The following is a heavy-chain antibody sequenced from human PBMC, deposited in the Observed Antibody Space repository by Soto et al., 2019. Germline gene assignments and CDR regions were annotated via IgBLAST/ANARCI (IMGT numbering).Heavy chain of an antibody. V-gene: IGHV4-59*01. CDR3: ARAIAPLRFLEWLRFDY. J-gene: IGHJ4*02. CDR2: IYYSGST. CDR1: GGSISSYY. D-gene: IGHD3-3*01. Sequence: PSETLSLTCTVSGGSISSYYWSWIRQPPGKGLEWIGYIYYSGSTNYNPSLKSRVTISVDTSKNQFSLKLSSVTAADTAVYYCARAIAPLRFLEWLRFDYWGQGTLVTV.